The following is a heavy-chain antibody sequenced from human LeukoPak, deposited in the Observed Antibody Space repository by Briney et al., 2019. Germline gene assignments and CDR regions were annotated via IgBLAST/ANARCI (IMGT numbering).Heavy chain of an antibody. CDR3: ARGRAEYSSGWFRYNWFDP. V-gene: IGHV4-34*01. CDR2: VNHSGTT. Sequence: PSETPSLTCAVYGGSFNIYYWTWIRQPPGKGLEWIGEVNHSGTTNYTPSLKSRVTISVDTSKDQFSLKLTSVTAADTAMYFCARGRAEYSSGWFRYNWFDPWGQGTLVIVPS. CDR1: GGSFNIYY. J-gene: IGHJ5*02. D-gene: IGHD6-19*01.